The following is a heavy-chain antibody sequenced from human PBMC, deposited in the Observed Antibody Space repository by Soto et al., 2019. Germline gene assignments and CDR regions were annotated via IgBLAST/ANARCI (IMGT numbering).Heavy chain of an antibody. CDR2: ISWNSGSI. J-gene: IGHJ4*02. CDR3: AKGRPTGYSSGWYDY. D-gene: IGHD6-19*01. CDR1: GFTFDNYG. Sequence: EVQLVESGGGLVQPGRSLRLSCAASGFTFDNYGMHWVRQAPGKGLEWVSGISWNSGSIGYADSVKGRFTISRDNAKNSLYLQMNSLRAEDTALYYCAKGRPTGYSSGWYDYWGQGTLVTVSS. V-gene: IGHV3-9*01.